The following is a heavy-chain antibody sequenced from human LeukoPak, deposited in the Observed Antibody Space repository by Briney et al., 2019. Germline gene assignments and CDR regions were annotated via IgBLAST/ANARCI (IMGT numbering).Heavy chain of an antibody. J-gene: IGHJ4*02. V-gene: IGHV3-23*01. CDR1: GDTFSSYA. CDR2: IYGSGGTR. Sequence: GGSLTLSCAASGDTFSSYAMSWVRQPPGKGLEWVSDIYGSGGTRYYASSVKGRFTISRDNSKNTLYLQMNRLRAEDTGVYYCAKRDISGIYYGVYFDYWGQGTLVTVSS. CDR3: AKRDISGIYYGVYFDY. D-gene: IGHD1-26*01.